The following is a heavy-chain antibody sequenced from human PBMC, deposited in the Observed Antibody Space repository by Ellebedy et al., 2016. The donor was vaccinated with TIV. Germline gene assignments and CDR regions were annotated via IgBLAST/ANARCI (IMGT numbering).Heavy chain of an antibody. CDR3: AGKIAGYYYGLDV. V-gene: IGHV4-59*08. Sequence: MPGGSLRLSCTVSGGSITSYYLDWIRQPPGKGLEWIGYTHYSGSTYYNPSLKSRVTISIDTSRNQFSLRLTSVTAADTAGYFCAGKIAGYYYGLDVWGQGTTVTVSS. CDR1: GGSITSYY. CDR2: THYSGST. J-gene: IGHJ6*02.